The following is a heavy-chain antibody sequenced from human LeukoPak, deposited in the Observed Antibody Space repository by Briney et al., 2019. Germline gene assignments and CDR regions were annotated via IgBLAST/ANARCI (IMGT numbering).Heavy chain of an antibody. V-gene: IGHV1-2*02. CDR2: INPNSGGT. D-gene: IGHD3-3*01. J-gene: IGHJ6*02. CDR1: GYTFTGYY. Sequence: GASVTVSCKASGYTFTGYYMHWVRQAPGQGLEWMGWINPNSGGTNYAQKFQGRVTMTRDTSISTAYMELSRLRSDDTAVYYCARDGDFWSGYMYYYYYAMDVWGQGTTVTVSS. CDR3: ARDGDFWSGYMYYYYYAMDV.